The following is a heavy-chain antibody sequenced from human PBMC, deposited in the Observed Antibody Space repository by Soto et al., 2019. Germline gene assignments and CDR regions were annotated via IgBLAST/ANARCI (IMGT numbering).Heavy chain of an antibody. V-gene: IGHV1-18*01. CDR3: AIYHLELFRFDY. D-gene: IGHD2-2*01. CDR1: GYTFNTYG. Sequence: ASVKVSCKTSGYTFNTYGINWVRQAPGQGLELMGWISAYDGKTTYAEKFQGRVTLTTDTSTSTAYMELRSLRSDDTAMYFCAIYHLELFRFDYWGQGTLVAVSS. J-gene: IGHJ4*02. CDR2: ISAYDGKT.